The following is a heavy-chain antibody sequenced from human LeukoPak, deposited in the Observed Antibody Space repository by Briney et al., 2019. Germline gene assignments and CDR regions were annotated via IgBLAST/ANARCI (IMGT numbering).Heavy chain of an antibody. CDR2: ISSSETYI. CDR3: AKRGIAAAASFDY. Sequence: PGGSLRLSCAASGFTFSSYSMNWVRQAPGKGLEWVSAISSSETYIYYADSVKGRFTISRDNAKNSLYLQMNSPRAEDTAVYYCAKRGIAAAASFDYWSQGTLVTVSS. D-gene: IGHD6-13*01. CDR1: GFTFSSYS. J-gene: IGHJ4*02. V-gene: IGHV3-21*01.